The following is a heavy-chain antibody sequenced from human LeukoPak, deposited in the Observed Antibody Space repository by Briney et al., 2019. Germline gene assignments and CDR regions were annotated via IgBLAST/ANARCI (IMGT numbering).Heavy chain of an antibody. CDR2: ISSSSSYI. D-gene: IGHD6-19*01. CDR3: ARGAAVAGTCWFDP. J-gene: IGHJ5*02. CDR1: GFTFSSYS. V-gene: IGHV3-21*01. Sequence: GGSLRLSCAASGFTFSSYSMNWVRQAPGKGLEWVSSISSSSSYIYYADSVKGRFTISRDNAKNSLYLQMNSLRAEDTAVYYCARGAAVAGTCWFDPWGQGTLVTVSS.